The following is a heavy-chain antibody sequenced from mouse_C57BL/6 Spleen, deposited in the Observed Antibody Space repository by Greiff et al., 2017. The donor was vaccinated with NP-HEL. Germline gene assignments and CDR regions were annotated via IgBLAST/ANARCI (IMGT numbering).Heavy chain of an antibody. V-gene: IGHV1-53*01. CDR3: ARGKGLNWYFDV. CDR1: GYTFTSYW. J-gene: IGHJ1*03. CDR2: INPSNGGT. D-gene: IGHD3-3*01. Sequence: VKLQQPGTELVKPGASVKLSCKASGYTFTSYWMHWVKQRPGQGLEWIGNINPSNGGTNYNEKFKSKATLTVDKSSSTAYMQLSSLTSEDSAVYYCARGKGLNWYFDVWGTGTTVTVSS.